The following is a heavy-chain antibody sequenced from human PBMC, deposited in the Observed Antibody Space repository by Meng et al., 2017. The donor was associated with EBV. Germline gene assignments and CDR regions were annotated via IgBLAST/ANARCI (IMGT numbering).Heavy chain of an antibody. Sequence: QVQLQESVPGLVKPSETLSLTCTDSGGSVNNESYYWGWIRQPPGKGLEYIGYIYYTGSTNYNSSLKSRVTISLDKSKNQFSLKLTSLTAADTAIYYCARGDYTNYPRWFDPWGQGTLGTVS. CDR2: IYYTGST. J-gene: IGHJ5*02. CDR1: GGSVNNESYY. CDR3: ARGDYTNYPRWFDP. V-gene: IGHV4-61*01. D-gene: IGHD4-11*01.